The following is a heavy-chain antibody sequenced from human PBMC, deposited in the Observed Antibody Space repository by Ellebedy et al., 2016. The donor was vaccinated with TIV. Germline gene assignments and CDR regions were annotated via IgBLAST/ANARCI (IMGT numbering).Heavy chain of an antibody. CDR3: VRDVNWNFGDT. V-gene: IGHV3-74*01. D-gene: IGHD1-7*01. Sequence: GESLKISCAASGFTFSSYVMHWVRQAPGKGLVWVSRLSHDGTVITYADSVKGRFTSSRDNAKNTLFLQMNSLRVEDTAVYFCVRDVNWNFGDTWGRGTLVTVAS. CDR2: LSHDGTVI. CDR1: GFTFSSYV. J-gene: IGHJ5*02.